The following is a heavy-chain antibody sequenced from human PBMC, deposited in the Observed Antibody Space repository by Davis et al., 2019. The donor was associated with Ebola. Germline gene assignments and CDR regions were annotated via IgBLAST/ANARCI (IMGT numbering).Heavy chain of an antibody. CDR2: INAGNGNT. CDR1: GYTFTSYG. J-gene: IGHJ6*02. CDR3: ARDLEVIAAAGLVGYYYYGMDV. Sequence: ASVKVSCKASGYTFTSYGISWVRQAPGQRLEWMGWINAGNGNTKYSQKFQGRVTMTTDTSTSTAYMELRSLRSDDTAVYYCARDLEVIAAAGLVGYYYYGMDVWGQGTTVTVSS. V-gene: IGHV1-18*01. D-gene: IGHD6-13*01.